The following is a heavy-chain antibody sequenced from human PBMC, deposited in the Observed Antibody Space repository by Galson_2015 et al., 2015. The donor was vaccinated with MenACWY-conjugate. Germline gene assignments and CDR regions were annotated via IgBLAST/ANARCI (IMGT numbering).Heavy chain of an antibody. D-gene: IGHD1-26*01. V-gene: IGHV3-33*01. CDR2: ISYDGSKK. J-gene: IGHJ4*02. CDR1: GFTFSTYG. CDR3: FAINSGIDY. Sequence: SLRLSCATSGFTFSTYGFHWVRQAPGKGLEWVSIISYDGSKKYYTDSVKGRFTISRDNSKNTAYLQMNSLRAEDTAMYYCFAINSGIDYWGQGTLVTVSS.